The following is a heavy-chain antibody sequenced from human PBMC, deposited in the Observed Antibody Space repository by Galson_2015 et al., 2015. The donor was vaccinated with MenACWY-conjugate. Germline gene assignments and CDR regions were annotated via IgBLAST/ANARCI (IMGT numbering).Heavy chain of an antibody. CDR2: IYSGGGA. CDR3: ATTRAPYGGYAEEYYFDH. J-gene: IGHJ4*02. D-gene: IGHD5-12*01. V-gene: IGHV3-66*01. CDR1: GFILSSTS. Sequence: SLRLSCAASGFILSSTSYMSWVRRAPGKGPEWMSIIYSGGGANPPHSLEGRLPLSTDTAKNMAYLPMDNVRAEDTALYYCATTRAPYGGYAEEYYFDHWGQGALVTVSS.